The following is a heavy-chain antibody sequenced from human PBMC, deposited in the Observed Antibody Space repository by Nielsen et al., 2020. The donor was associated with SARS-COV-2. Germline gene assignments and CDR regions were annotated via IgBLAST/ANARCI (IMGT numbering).Heavy chain of an antibody. CDR2: VSTHNGNT. D-gene: IGHD4-23*01. V-gene: IGHV1-18*01. CDR3: ARDTGTVVTPYYYYYMDV. J-gene: IGHJ6*03. Sequence: WVRQAPGQGLEWMGRVSTHNGNTNYVQKLQGRVTMTTDTSTSTAYMELRSLRSDDTAVYYCARDTGTVVTPYYYYYMDVWGKGTTVTVSS.